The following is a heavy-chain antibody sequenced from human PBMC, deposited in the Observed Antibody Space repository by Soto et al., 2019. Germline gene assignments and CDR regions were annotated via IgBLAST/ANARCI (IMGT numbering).Heavy chain of an antibody. V-gene: IGHV3-74*01. Sequence: GGSLILSCAASGFTFSSYWMHWVRQAPGKGLVWVSRINSDGSSTSYADSVKGRFTISRDNAKNTLYLQMNSLRAEDTAVYYCARDLPPSYDFWSGYLVSPSHYYGMDVWGQGTTVTVSS. D-gene: IGHD3-3*01. CDR1: GFTFSSYW. J-gene: IGHJ6*02. CDR3: ARDLPPSYDFWSGYLVSPSHYYGMDV. CDR2: INSDGSST.